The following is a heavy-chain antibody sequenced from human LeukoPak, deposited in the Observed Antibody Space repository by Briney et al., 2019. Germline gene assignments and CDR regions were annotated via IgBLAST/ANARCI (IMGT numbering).Heavy chain of an antibody. Sequence: PGGSLRLSCAPSGFTFSSYSMNWVRQAPGKGLEWVSVIYSGGSTYYADSVKGRFTISRHNSKNTLYLQMNSLRAEDTAVYYCARDQGFGSSSLIYYYYGMDVWGQGTTVTVSS. CDR2: IYSGGST. D-gene: IGHD6-6*01. CDR1: GFTFSSYS. J-gene: IGHJ6*02. V-gene: IGHV3-53*04. CDR3: ARDQGFGSSSLIYYYYGMDV.